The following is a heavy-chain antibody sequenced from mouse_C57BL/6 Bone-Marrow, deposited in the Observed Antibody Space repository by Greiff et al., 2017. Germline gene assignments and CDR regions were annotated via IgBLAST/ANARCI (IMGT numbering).Heavy chain of an antibody. CDR2: IYPRDGST. J-gene: IGHJ1*03. Sequence: QVQLKESGPELVKPGASVKISCKASGYAFSSSWMNWVKQRPGPGLEWIGWIYPRDGSTKYNEKFKGKATLTVDTSSSTAYLELHSLTSEDSAVYFCARLECDGSSGDWSFDVWGTGTTVTVTS. D-gene: IGHD1-1*01. V-gene: IGHV1-85*01. CDR3: ARLECDGSSGDWSFDV. CDR1: GYAFSSSW.